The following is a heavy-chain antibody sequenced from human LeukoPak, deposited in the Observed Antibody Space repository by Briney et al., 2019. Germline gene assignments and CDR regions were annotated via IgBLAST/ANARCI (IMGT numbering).Heavy chain of an antibody. CDR3: AKDPGNIVVVIIDY. Sequence: PERSLRLSCAASGFIFSNYGMHWVRQAPGKGLEWVSAISGSGGSTYYADSVKGRFTISRDNSKNTLYLQMNSLRAEDTAVYYCAKDPGNIVVVIIDYWGQGTLVTVSS. D-gene: IGHD2-21*01. J-gene: IGHJ4*02. CDR2: ISGSGGST. V-gene: IGHV3-23*01. CDR1: GFIFSNYG.